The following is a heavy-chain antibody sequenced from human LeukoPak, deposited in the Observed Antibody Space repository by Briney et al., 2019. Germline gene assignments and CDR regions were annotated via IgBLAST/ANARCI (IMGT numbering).Heavy chain of an antibody. D-gene: IGHD2-2*02. CDR1: GFTFSSYS. J-gene: IGHJ6*04. CDR2: ISSSSSYI. V-gene: IGHV3-21*01. Sequence: GGSLRLSCAASGFTFSSYSMNWVRQAPGKGLEWVSSISSSSSYIYYADSVKGRFTISRDNAKNSLYLQMNSLRAEDTAVYYCARGLLYAVVMDVWGKGTTVTVSS. CDR3: ARGLLYAVVMDV.